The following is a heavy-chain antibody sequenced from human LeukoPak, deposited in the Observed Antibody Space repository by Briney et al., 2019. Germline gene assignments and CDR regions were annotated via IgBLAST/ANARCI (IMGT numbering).Heavy chain of an antibody. CDR1: GYTFTSYA. V-gene: IGHV7-4-1*02. Sequence: ASVKVSCKASGYTFTSYAMNWVRQAPGQGLEWMGWINTNAGNPTYAQGFTGRFVFSLDTSVSTAYLQISSLKAEDTAVYYCARDYSGSYPYYYYYMDVWGKGTTATVSS. D-gene: IGHD1-26*01. CDR3: ARDYSGSYPYYYYYMDV. CDR2: INTNAGNP. J-gene: IGHJ6*03.